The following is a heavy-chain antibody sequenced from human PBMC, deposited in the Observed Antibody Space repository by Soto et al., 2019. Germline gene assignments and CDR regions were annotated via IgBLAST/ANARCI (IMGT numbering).Heavy chain of an antibody. V-gene: IGHV4-31*03. J-gene: IGHJ5*02. Sequence: QVQLQESGPGLVKPSQTLSLTCTVSGGSISSGGYYWSWIRQHPGKGLEGMGYIYYSGSTYYNPSLKSRVTISVDTSKNQFSLKLSSVTAADTAVYYCARGYGSGSYYKRSWFDPWGQGTLVTVSS. CDR2: IYYSGST. CDR3: ARGYGSGSYYKRSWFDP. D-gene: IGHD3-10*01. CDR1: GGSISSGGYY.